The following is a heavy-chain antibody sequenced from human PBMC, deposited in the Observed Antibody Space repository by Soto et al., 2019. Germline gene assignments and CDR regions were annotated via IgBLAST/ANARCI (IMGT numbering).Heavy chain of an antibody. V-gene: IGHV2-5*02. J-gene: IGHJ4*02. D-gene: IGHD3-10*01. Sequence: QITLKESGPTLVKPTQTLTLTCTFSGFSLSTSGVGVGWIRQPPGKALEWLALIYWDDDKRYSPSLKSRLTITKDTAKNQVVLTMTNMDPVDTATYYCAHRPANDYGSGRLPQFDYWGQGTLVTVSS. CDR1: GFSLSTSGVG. CDR3: AHRPANDYGSGRLPQFDY. CDR2: IYWDDDK.